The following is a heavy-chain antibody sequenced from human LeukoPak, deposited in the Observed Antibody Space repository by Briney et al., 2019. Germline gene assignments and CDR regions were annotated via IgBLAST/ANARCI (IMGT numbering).Heavy chain of an antibody. CDR3: AREGGRTMLYCFDY. CDR2: INPNSGGT. V-gene: IGHV1-2*02. D-gene: IGHD1-14*01. CDR1: GYTFTGYY. J-gene: IGHJ4*02. Sequence: GASVKVSCKASGYTFTGYYMHWVRQAPGQGLEWMGWINPNSGGTNYAQKFQGRVTMTRDTSISTACMELSRLRSDDTAVYYCAREGGRTMLYCFDYWGQGTLVTVSS.